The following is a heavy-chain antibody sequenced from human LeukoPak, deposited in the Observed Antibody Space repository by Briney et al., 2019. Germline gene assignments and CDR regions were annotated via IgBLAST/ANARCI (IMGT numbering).Heavy chain of an antibody. CDR3: ASLPSSAYSSGWYADY. CDR1: GFTFSSYS. CDR2: ISSSSSYI. D-gene: IGHD6-19*01. J-gene: IGHJ4*02. V-gene: IGHV3-21*01. Sequence: GGSLRLSRAASGFTFSSYSMNWVRQAPGKGLEWVSSISSSSSYIYYADSVKGRFTISRDNAKNSLYLQMNSLRAEDTAVYYCASLPSSAYSSGWYADYWGQGTLVTVSS.